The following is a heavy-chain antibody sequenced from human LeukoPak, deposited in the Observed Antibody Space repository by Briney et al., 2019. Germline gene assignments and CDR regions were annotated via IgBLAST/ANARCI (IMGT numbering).Heavy chain of an antibody. CDR1: GFTFDDYA. J-gene: IGHJ4*02. D-gene: IGHD6-19*01. CDR3: ASPEVSSGWFFDY. V-gene: IGHV3-48*03. CDR2: ISSSSSNI. Sequence: PGRSLRLSCAASGFTFDDYAMHWVRQAPGRGLEWVSYISSSSSNIFYADSVKGRVIISRDNAKNSLYLQMNSLRVEDTAVYYCASPEVSSGWFFDYWGQGNRVTVSS.